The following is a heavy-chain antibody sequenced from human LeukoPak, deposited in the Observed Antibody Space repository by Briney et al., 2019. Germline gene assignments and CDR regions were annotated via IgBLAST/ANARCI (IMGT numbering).Heavy chain of an antibody. D-gene: IGHD1-7*01. CDR1: GGSFSGYY. CDR3: ARGPQSLLLRGGGTGTTAGWFDP. J-gene: IGHJ5*02. Sequence: PSETLSLTCAVYGGSFSGYYWSWIRQPPGKGLEWIGEINHSGSTNYNPSLKSRVTISVDTSKNQFSLKLSSVTAADTAVYYCARGPQSLLLRGGGTGTTAGWFDPWGQGTLVTVSS. CDR2: INHSGST. V-gene: IGHV4-34*01.